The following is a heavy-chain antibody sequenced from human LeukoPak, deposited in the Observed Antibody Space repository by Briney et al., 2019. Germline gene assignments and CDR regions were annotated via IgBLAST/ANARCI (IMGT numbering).Heavy chain of an antibody. CDR2: IIPIFGTA. CDR1: GGTFSSYA. CDR3: AREYYDSSGYYSRGFGDY. J-gene: IGHJ4*02. Sequence: GASEKVSCKASGGTFSSYAISWVRQAPGHGLEWMGGIIPIFGTANYAQKFQGRVTITADESTSTAYMELSSLRSGDTAVYYCAREYYDSSGYYSRGFGDYWGQGTLVTVSS. D-gene: IGHD3-22*01. V-gene: IGHV1-69*01.